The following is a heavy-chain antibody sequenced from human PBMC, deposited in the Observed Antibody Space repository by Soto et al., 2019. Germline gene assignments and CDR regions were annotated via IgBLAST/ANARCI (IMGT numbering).Heavy chain of an antibody. Sequence: GGSLRLSCTASGFTFSRHAMTWVRQAPGKGLEWVSGLSDSGGSIYYADSVKGRFTISRDNSMNTLYLQMNTLRAEDTAVYYCAKGDYDILTGIDYWGQGTLVTVSS. V-gene: IGHV3-23*01. D-gene: IGHD3-9*01. CDR2: LSDSGGSI. CDR3: AKGDYDILTGIDY. CDR1: GFTFSRHA. J-gene: IGHJ4*02.